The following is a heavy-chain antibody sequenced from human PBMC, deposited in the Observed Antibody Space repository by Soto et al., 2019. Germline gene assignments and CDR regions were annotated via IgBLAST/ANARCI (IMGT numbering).Heavy chain of an antibody. CDR3: GRRLNVRAEGGFDV. Sequence: QVHLVQSGAEVRKPGSSVKVSCKTSGGTFSTYTIYWVRQAPGQGLEWMGRIIPLFGTTKYAQNFQDRVTRAGEGPTTTPSRERVGRGGEDTAVYSGGRRLNVRAEGGFDVWGEGT. CDR2: IIPLFGTT. V-gene: IGHV1-69*18. CDR1: GGTFSTYT. J-gene: IGHJ3*01. D-gene: IGHD3-16*01.